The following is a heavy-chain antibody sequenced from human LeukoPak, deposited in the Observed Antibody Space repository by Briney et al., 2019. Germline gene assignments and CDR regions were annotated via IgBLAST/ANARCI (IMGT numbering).Heavy chain of an antibody. V-gene: IGHV3-53*01. CDR3: PRNLGYFESSGYQD. D-gene: IGHD3-22*01. J-gene: IGHJ4*02. CDR1: GFTVSSNY. CDR2: IYGGGAT. Sequence: GGSLSLSCAASGFTVSSNYMSWVRQAPGKGLVGVSVIYGGGATYYADSVRGRLTSSRENSRNTVYLQMNSRTAEDTAVYYCPRNLGYFESSGYQDWGQGTLVTVSS.